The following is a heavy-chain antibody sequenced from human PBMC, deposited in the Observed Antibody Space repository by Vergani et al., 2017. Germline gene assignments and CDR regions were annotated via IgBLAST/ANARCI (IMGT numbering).Heavy chain of an antibody. Sequence: QVQLVESGGGVVQPGRSLRLSCAASGFTFSSYGMHWVRQAPGKGLEWVAVISYDGSNKYYADSVKGRFTISRDNAKNTLYLQMNSLRAEDTAVYYCARANTYYFDYWGQGTLVTVSS. D-gene: IGHD4/OR15-4a*01. CDR3: ARANTYYFDY. CDR1: GFTFSSYG. V-gene: IGHV3-30*03. J-gene: IGHJ4*02. CDR2: ISYDGSNK.